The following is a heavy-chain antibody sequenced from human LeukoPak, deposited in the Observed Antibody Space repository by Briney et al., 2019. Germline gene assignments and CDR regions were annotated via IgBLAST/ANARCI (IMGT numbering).Heavy chain of an antibody. J-gene: IGHJ4*02. Sequence: ASVKVSCKASGYTFTGYYMHWVRQAPGQGLEWMGWINPNSGGTNYAQKFQGWVTMTRDTSISTAYMELSRLRSDDTAVYYCARVWRALGGSSSWSLGYWGQGTLVTFSS. CDR2: INPNSGGT. V-gene: IGHV1-2*04. CDR1: GYTFTGYY. D-gene: IGHD6-13*01. CDR3: ARVWRALGGSSSWSLGY.